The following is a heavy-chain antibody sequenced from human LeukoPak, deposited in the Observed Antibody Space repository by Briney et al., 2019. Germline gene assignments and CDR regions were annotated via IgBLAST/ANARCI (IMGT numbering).Heavy chain of an antibody. CDR2: IWYDGSNK. Sequence: PGGSLRLSCAASGFTFSSYGMHWVRQAPGKGLEWVAVIWYDGSNKYYADSVKGRFTISRDNSKNTLYLQINSLRAEDTAVYYCASLWSGHAFDIWGQGTMVTVSS. V-gene: IGHV3-33*01. CDR1: GFTFSSYG. D-gene: IGHD3-3*01. J-gene: IGHJ3*02. CDR3: ASLWSGHAFDI.